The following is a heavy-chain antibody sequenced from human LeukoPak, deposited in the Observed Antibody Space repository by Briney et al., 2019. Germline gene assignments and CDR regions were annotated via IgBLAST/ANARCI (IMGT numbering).Heavy chain of an antibody. CDR1: GGSISSYY. CDR2: VYYSGST. CDR3: ARGIGNNRYYYYMDV. V-gene: IGHV4-59*01. Sequence: SETLSLTCTVSGGSISSYYWSWIRQPPGEGLEWIGYVYYSGSTNYNPSLESRVTISVDTSKNHFSLKLSSVTAADTAVYYCARGIGNNRYYYYMDVWGKGTTVTVSS. D-gene: IGHD1-14*01. J-gene: IGHJ6*03.